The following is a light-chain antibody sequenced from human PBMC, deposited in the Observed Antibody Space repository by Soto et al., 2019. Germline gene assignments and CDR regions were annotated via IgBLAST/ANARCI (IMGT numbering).Light chain of an antibody. CDR3: VQSHCTPLT. V-gene: IGKV1-39*01. J-gene: IGKJ5*01. CDR2: GAS. Sequence: DVQMTQSPSSLSASVGDRVTITCRASQNIKNSLSWNQQKPGEAPRVVIFGASLLQGGAPSTFSSSGSGTDFTLTISCLRPDDFATYYCVQSHCTPLTFGRGTLL. CDR1: QNIKNS.